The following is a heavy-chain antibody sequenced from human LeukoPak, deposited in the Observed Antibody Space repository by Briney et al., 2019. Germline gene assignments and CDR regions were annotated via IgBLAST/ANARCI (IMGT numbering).Heavy chain of an antibody. D-gene: IGHD3-22*01. V-gene: IGHV3-23*01. CDR2: ISGSGGST. Sequence: PGGSLRLSCTASGFTFSSYAMSWVRQAPGKGLEWVSAISGSGGSTYYADSVKGRFTISRDNSKNTLYLQMNSLRAEDTAVYYCANPDSSGYYYNYWGQGTLVTVSS. J-gene: IGHJ4*02. CDR3: ANPDSSGYYYNY. CDR1: GFTFSSYA.